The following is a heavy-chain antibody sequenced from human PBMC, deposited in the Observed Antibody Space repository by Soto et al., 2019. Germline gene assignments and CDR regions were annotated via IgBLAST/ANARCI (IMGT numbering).Heavy chain of an antibody. Sequence: PSETLSLTCAVYGGSFSGYYWSWIRQPPGKGLEWIGEINHSGSTNYNPSLKSRVTISVDTSKNQFSLKLSSVTAADTAVYYCARGGDGYTTSLFDYWGLGTLVSVSS. CDR1: GGSFSGYY. D-gene: IGHD5-18*01. CDR2: INHSGST. J-gene: IGHJ4*02. V-gene: IGHV4-34*01. CDR3: ARGGDGYTTSLFDY.